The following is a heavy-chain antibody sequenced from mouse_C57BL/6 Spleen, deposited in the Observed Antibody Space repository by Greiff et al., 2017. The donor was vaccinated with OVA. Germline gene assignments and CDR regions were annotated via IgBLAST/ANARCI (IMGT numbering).Heavy chain of an antibody. CDR3: AKPEVGYDYERGAMDD. Sequence: VNVVESGPGLVAPSQSLSITCTVSGFSLTSYGVSWVRQPPGKGLEWLGVIWGDGSTNYHSALISRLSISKDNSKSQVFLKLNSLQTDDTATYYCAKPEVGYDYERGAMDDWGQGTSVTVSS. D-gene: IGHD2-4*01. CDR1: GFSLTSYG. V-gene: IGHV2-3*01. J-gene: IGHJ4*01. CDR2: IWGDGST.